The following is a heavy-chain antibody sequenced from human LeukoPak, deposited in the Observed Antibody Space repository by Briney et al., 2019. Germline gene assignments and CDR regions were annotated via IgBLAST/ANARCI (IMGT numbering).Heavy chain of an antibody. V-gene: IGHV3-23*01. D-gene: IGHD3-9*01. CDR2: ISGSGGST. CDR3: AKGNDILTGYSEYYFDY. CDR1: GFTFSNAW. J-gene: IGHJ4*02. Sequence: GGSLRLSCAASGFTFSNAWMSWVRQAPGKGLEWVSAISGSGGSTYYADSVKGRFTISRDNSKNTLYLQTNSLRAEDTAVYYCAKGNDILTGYSEYYFDYWGQGTLVTVSS.